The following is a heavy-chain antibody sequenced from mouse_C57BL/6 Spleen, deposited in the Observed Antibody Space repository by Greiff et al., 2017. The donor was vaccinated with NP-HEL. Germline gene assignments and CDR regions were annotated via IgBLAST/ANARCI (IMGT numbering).Heavy chain of an antibody. J-gene: IGHJ2*01. CDR3: AKGGRGDYFDN. D-gene: IGHD3-3*01. CDR1: GFSLTSYG. Sequence: VKLQESGPGLVQPSQSLSITCTVSGFSLTSYGVHWVRQSPGKGLEWLGVIWRGGSTDYNAAFMSRLRITKDNSKSQVFFKMNSLQAEDTAIYYGAKGGRGDYFDNWGKGTTLTVSS. V-gene: IGHV2-5*01. CDR2: IWRGGST.